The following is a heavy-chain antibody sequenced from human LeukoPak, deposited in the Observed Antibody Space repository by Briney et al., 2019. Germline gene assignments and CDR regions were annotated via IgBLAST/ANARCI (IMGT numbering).Heavy chain of an antibody. J-gene: IGHJ4*02. CDR3: ARVSGAYAIFGVVITPDFDY. Sequence: ASVKVSCKASGYTFAGYYMHWVRQAPGQGLEWMGRINPNSGGTNYAQKFQGRVTMTRDTSISTAYMELSRLRSDDTAVYYCARVSGAYAIFGVVITPDFDYWGQGTLVTVSS. CDR1: GYTFAGYY. D-gene: IGHD3-3*01. CDR2: INPNSGGT. V-gene: IGHV1-2*06.